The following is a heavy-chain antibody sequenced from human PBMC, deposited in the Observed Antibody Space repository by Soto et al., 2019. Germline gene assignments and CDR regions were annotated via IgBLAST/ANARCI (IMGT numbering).Heavy chain of an antibody. CDR3: AKSRITDLVVPVDD. V-gene: IGHV3-30*18. CDR2: VSHDGSNQ. Sequence: QPVGSLRLSCAASGFAFRNYGMHWVRQAPGKGLEWVAVVSHDGSNQNYADSVKGRFTIYRDNSRNTLSLQMHSLRDDDTAVYYCAKSRITDLVVPVDDWGQGTQVTVSS. D-gene: IGHD3-22*01. CDR1: GFAFRNYG. J-gene: IGHJ4*02.